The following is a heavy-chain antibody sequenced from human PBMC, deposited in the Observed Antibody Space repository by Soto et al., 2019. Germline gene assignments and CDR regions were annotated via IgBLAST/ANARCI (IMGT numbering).Heavy chain of an antibody. J-gene: IGHJ4*02. CDR2: ISYDGSNK. CDR3: AKVFYGGKDY. D-gene: IGHD2-15*01. CDR1: RFTFSNYG. Sequence: PGGSLRLSCAASRFTFSNYGMHWVRQTPGKGLEWVAVISYDGSNKYYADSVKGRFTISRDNSKNTLYLQMNSLRAEDTAVYYCAKVFYGGKDYWGQGTLVTVSS. V-gene: IGHV3-30*18.